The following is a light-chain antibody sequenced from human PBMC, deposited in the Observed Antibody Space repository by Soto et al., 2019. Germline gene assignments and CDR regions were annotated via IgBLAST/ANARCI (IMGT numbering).Light chain of an antibody. V-gene: IGKV1-12*01. CDR3: PQYDSVPRI. CDR2: AAS. Sequence: DIQMTQSPSSVSASVGYRVTITWRASQGISSRLAWYQQKPGKAPNFLIYAASSLHSGVPSSFSVSAFETDFKLTVGRLEREKFASHYCPQYDSVPRIFGGGTK. J-gene: IGKJ4*01. CDR1: QGISSR.